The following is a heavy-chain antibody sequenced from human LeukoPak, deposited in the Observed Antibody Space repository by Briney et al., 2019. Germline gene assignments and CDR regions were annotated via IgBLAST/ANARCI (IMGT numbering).Heavy chain of an antibody. V-gene: IGHV4-34*01. CDR2: INHSGST. J-gene: IGHJ4*02. D-gene: IGHD2-15*01. Sequence: SETLSLTCAVYGGSFSGYYWSWIRQPPGKGLEWIGEINHSGSTNYNPSLKSRVTISVDTSKNHFSLKLSSVTAADTAVYYCASRRGGSLTAGDYWGQGTLVTVSS. CDR1: GGSFSGYY. CDR3: ASRRGGSLTAGDY.